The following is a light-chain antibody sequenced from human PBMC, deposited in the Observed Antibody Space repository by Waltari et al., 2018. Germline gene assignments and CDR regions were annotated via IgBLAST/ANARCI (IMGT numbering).Light chain of an antibody. CDR1: QSLVHTDGNTY. J-gene: IGKJ2*01. V-gene: IGKV2-30*02. CDR2: YIS. Sequence: DVVMTQSPLSLPVTLGQPASISCRSSQSLVHTDGNTYLNWFHQRPGKSPRGLIYYISNRDSGVPDRVSGSGSGTDFTLRISRVEAEDVGIYYCMQGTKWPYTFGQGTKLEIK. CDR3: MQGTKWPYT.